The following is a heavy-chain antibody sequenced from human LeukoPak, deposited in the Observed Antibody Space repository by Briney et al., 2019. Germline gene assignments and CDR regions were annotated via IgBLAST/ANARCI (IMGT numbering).Heavy chain of an antibody. CDR2: ISYDGSNK. CDR1: GFTFSSYD. V-gene: IGHV3-30*03. D-gene: IGHD6-6*01. CDR3: ARDRPHNWFDP. J-gene: IGHJ5*02. Sequence: PGRSLRLSCAASGFTFSSYDMHWVRQAPGKGLEWVAVISYDGSNKYYADSVKGRFTISRDNSKNTLYLQMNSLRAEDTAVYYCARDRPHNWFDPWGQGTLVTVSS.